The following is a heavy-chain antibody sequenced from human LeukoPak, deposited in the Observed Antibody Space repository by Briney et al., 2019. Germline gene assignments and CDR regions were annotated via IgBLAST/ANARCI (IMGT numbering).Heavy chain of an antibody. Sequence: SETLSLTYTVSGGSISSGDYYWSWIRQPPGKGLEWIGYIYYSGSTYYNPSLKSRVTISVDTSKNQFSLKLSSVTAADTAVYYCAREGVHCSSTSCYENFDYWGQGTLVTVSS. J-gene: IGHJ4*02. CDR3: AREGVHCSSTSCYENFDY. CDR2: IYYSGST. V-gene: IGHV4-30-4*08. CDR1: GGSISSGDYY. D-gene: IGHD2-2*01.